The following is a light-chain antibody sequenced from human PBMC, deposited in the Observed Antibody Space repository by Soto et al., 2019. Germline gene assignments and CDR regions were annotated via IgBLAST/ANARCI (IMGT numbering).Light chain of an antibody. CDR3: QQVNGYPHT. CDR2: AAS. J-gene: IGKJ2*01. Sequence: DIQLTQSPPFLSASVGDRVTITCRASQDISSNLAWYQQKPGKAPKFLIYAASILQSGVPSRFSGSGFGTEFTLTISSLQPEDFAIYYCQQVNGYPHTFGQGTKLEIK. CDR1: QDISSN. V-gene: IGKV1-9*01.